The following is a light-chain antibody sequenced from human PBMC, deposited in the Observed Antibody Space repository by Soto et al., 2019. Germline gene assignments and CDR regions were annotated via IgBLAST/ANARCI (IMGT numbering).Light chain of an antibody. Sequence: DIQMTQSPSSLSASVGDRVTITCQASQDISNYLNWYQQKPGKAPKLLIYDASYLETGIPSRFSGSGSGTDITITIIILQPEDIETYYCQQYDNLPSTFGQGTRLEIK. CDR2: DAS. CDR3: QQYDNLPST. CDR1: QDISNY. J-gene: IGKJ5*01. V-gene: IGKV1-33*01.